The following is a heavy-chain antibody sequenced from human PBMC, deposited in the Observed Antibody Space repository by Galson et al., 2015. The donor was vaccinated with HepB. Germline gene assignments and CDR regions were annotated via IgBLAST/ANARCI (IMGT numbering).Heavy chain of an antibody. CDR1: GYTFTSYG. D-gene: IGHD3-3*01. CDR2: ISAYNGNT. V-gene: IGHV1-18*01. Sequence: SVKVSCKASGYTFTSYGISWVRQAPGQGLEWMGWISAYNGNTNYAQKLQGRVTMTTDTSTSTAYMELRSLRSDDTAVYYCAREAYYDFWSGYYRNWFDPWGQGTLVTVSS. J-gene: IGHJ5*02. CDR3: AREAYYDFWSGYYRNWFDP.